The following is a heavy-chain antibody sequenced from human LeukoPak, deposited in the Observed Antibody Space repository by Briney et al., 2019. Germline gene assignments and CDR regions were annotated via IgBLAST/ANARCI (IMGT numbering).Heavy chain of an antibody. CDR1: GGSISTYY. CDR2: ISNGGST. CDR3: ARDKGPYWYFDL. J-gene: IGHJ2*01. V-gene: IGHV4-59*01. Sequence: SETLSLTCTVSGGSISTYYWSWIRQPPGEGLEWIGYISNGGSTKYNPSLKSRVTISGDTSKNHLSLRLSSVTAADTAVYYCARDKGPYWYFDLWGRGILVTVSS.